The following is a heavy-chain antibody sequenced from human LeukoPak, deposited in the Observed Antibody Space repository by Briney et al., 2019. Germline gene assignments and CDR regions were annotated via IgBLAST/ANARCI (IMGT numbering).Heavy chain of an antibody. CDR1: GYTFTSYG. Sequence: ASVKVSCKASGYTFTSYGISWVRQAPGQGLEWMGWISAYNGNTNYAQKLQGRVTMTTDTSTSTAYVELRSLRSDDTAVYYCARYYYDSSGYYYDYYYYYMDVWGKGTTVTISS. J-gene: IGHJ6*03. D-gene: IGHD3-22*01. CDR3: ARYYYDSSGYYYDYYYYYMDV. CDR2: ISAYNGNT. V-gene: IGHV1-18*01.